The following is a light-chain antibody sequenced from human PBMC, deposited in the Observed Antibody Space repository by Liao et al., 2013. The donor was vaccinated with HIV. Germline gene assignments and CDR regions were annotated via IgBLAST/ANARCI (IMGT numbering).Light chain of an antibody. Sequence: SYELTQPLSVSVALGQTARITCGGNNIGSKNVHWYQQKPGQAPVLVIYRDSNRPSGIPERFSGSNSGHTATLTISRAQAGDEADYYCQVWDTSSDHHVVFGGGTKLTVL. CDR1: NIGSKN. CDR3: QVWDTSSDHHVV. V-gene: IGLV3-9*01. J-gene: IGLJ2*01. CDR2: RDS.